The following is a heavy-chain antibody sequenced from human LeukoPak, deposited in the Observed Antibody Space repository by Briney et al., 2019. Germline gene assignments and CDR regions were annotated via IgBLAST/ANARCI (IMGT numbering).Heavy chain of an antibody. J-gene: IGHJ6*02. V-gene: IGHV1-18*01. D-gene: IGHD2-15*01. CDR3: ASGPKGYCSGGSCYSYYYGMDV. Sequence: GASVKVSCKASGYTFTSYGISWVRQATGQGLEWMGWISAYNGNTNYAQKLQGRVTMTTDTSTSTAYMELRSLRSDDTAVYYCASGPKGYCSGGSCYSYYYGMDVWGQGTTVTVSS. CDR1: GYTFTSYG. CDR2: ISAYNGNT.